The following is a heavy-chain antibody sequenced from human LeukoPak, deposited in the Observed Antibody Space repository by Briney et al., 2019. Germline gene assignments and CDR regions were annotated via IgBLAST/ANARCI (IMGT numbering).Heavy chain of an antibody. J-gene: IGHJ3*02. V-gene: IGHV3-7*01. CDR2: IKQDGSEK. CDR1: GFTFSRYW. Sequence: GGSLRLSCAASGFTFSRYWMIWVRQAPGKGLEWVANIKQDGSEKYYVDSVKGRFTISSDNAKNQLYLILNSMSAEDTAVYYCARDTYSSSAWAFDIWGQGTMVTVSS. CDR3: ARDTYSSSAWAFDI. D-gene: IGHD6-13*01.